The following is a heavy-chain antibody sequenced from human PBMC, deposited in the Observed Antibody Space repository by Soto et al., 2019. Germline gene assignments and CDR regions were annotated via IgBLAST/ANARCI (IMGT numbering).Heavy chain of an antibody. CDR1: GYTFTSYY. CDR2: INPSGTRT. Sequence: QVQLVQSGAEVQKPGASVKVSCKASGYTFTSYYMHWVRQAPGQGLEWMGIINPSGTRTTYAQKFQCRVTMTKDTSTSTVYMELTSLRSDDTAVYYCARSACSGGTCYQGHFDYSGQGTLVTVSS. V-gene: IGHV1-46*01. D-gene: IGHD2-15*01. J-gene: IGHJ4*02. CDR3: ARSACSGGTCYQGHFDY.